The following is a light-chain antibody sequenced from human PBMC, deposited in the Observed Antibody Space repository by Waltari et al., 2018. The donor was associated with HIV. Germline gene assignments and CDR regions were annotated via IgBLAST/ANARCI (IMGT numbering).Light chain of an antibody. Sequence: QSTLPQPPSASGSPGQSVTISCPGTSSDIGGYNYVSWYQQPPGKAPTLIMTEVTKRPSGVPDRFSGSKSGNTASLTVSGLQADDEALYYCSSFAPTNKFYVLFGGGTTLTVL. V-gene: IGLV2-8*01. CDR3: SSFAPTNKFYVL. J-gene: IGLJ2*01. CDR2: EVT. CDR1: SSDIGGYNY.